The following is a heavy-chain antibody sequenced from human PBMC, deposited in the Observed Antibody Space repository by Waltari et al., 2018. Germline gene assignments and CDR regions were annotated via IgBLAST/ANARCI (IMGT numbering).Heavy chain of an antibody. V-gene: IGHV2-5*01. CDR1: GFSLSTSGVG. CDR3: GHDGFGSGWYSIDY. Sequence: QITLKESGPTLVKPTQTLTLTCTFSGFSLSTSGVGVGWIRQPPGQALEWLALIYWNDDKRYNPALKSRLTITKDTSKNQVVLTMTNMDPVDTASYYCGHDGFGSGWYSIDYWGQGTLVTVSS. CDR2: IYWNDDK. J-gene: IGHJ4*02. D-gene: IGHD6-19*01.